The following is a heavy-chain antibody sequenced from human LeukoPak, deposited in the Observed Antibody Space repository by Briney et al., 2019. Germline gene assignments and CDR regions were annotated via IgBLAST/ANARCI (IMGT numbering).Heavy chain of an antibody. J-gene: IGHJ4*02. CDR2: ISGSGGST. CDR1: GVTFSSYA. V-gene: IGHV3-23*01. Sequence: GGSLRLSCAASGVTFSSYAMSWVRQAPGKGLEWVSAISGSGGSTYYADSVKGLFTISRDNSKNTLYLQMNSLRAEDRAVYYCAKVHRETTATLVDYWGQGTLVTVSS. CDR3: AKVHRETTATLVDY. D-gene: IGHD4-17*01.